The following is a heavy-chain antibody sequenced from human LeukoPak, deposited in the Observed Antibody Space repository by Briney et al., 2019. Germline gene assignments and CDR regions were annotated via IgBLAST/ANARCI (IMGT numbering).Heavy chain of an antibody. J-gene: IGHJ5*02. V-gene: IGHV1-2*02. D-gene: IGHD6-13*01. CDR1: GYTFTGYY. Sequence: ASVKVSCKASGYTFTGYYMHWVRHAPGPGLERMGWINPNSGGTNYAQKFQGRVTMTRDTSISTAYMELSRLRSDDTAVYYCARDPRRRQQLVHNWFDPWGQGTLATVSS. CDR3: ARDPRRRQQLVHNWFDP. CDR2: INPNSGGT.